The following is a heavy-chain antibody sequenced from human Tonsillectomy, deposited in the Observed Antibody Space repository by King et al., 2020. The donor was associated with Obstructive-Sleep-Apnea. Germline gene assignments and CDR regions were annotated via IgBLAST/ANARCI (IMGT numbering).Heavy chain of an antibody. D-gene: IGHD5-12*01. CDR3: ARHRGVEDYGGYGDYFDY. CDR2: MYYSGNT. J-gene: IGHJ4*02. Sequence: VQLQESGPGLVKPSETLSLTCTVSGGSISNYYWSWIRQPPGKGLEWIGYMYYSGNTNFNPSLKSRGTISAETSKIQFSLRLRPVTAADTAVYYCARHRGVEDYGGYGDYFDYWGQGTLVTVSS. V-gene: IGHV4-59*08. CDR1: GGSISNYY.